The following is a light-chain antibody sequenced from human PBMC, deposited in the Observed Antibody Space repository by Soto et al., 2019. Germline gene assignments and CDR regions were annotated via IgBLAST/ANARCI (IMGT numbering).Light chain of an antibody. J-gene: IGKJ1*01. CDR1: QDIYKY. CDR2: DAS. CDR3: QKYNRAPRT. Sequence: DIQMTQSPSSLSASVGDRVTITCRASQDIYKYLAWFQQKPGKAPKLLIYDASTLQSGVPPRFRGSQSGTDFTLTVGGLQPDDVAKYYCQKYNRAPRTFGEGNQVEIK. V-gene: IGKV1-27*01.